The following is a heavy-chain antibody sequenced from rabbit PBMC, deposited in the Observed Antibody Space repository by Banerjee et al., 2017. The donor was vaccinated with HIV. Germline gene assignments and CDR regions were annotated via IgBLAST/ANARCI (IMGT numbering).Heavy chain of an antibody. CDR2: IYNGDGST. CDR1: GFGLSSNA. D-gene: IGHD4-1*01. J-gene: IGHJ4*01. V-gene: IGHV1S47*01. CDR3: ARDLAGVIGWNFNL. Sequence: QEQLVESGGGLVQPEGSLTLTCKASGFGLSSNAMCWVRQAPGKGPEWIACIYNGDGSTYYASWAKGRFTISKTSWTTVTLQMTSLTAADTASYFCARDLAGVIGWNFNLWGQGTLVTVS.